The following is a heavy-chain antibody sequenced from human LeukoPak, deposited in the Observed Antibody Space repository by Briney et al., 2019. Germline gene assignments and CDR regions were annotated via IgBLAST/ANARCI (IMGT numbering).Heavy chain of an antibody. D-gene: IGHD6-13*01. Sequence: GGSLRLSCAVSGFIVSNNYMSWVRQAPGKGLDWVSYISSSSSTIYYADSVKGRFTISRDNANNSLYLQMNSLRDEDTAVYYCARARRYRSSWYHDYWGQGSLVTVSS. V-gene: IGHV3-48*02. J-gene: IGHJ4*02. CDR3: ARARRYRSSWYHDY. CDR1: GFIVSNNY. CDR2: ISSSSSTI.